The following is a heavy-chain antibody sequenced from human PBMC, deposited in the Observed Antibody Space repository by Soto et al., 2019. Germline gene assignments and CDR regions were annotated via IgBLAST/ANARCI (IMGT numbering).Heavy chain of an antibody. J-gene: IGHJ6*03. CDR2: IGAYNGDT. Sequence: QVQLLQSGAEVRKPGASVKVSCKASGYTFTNYGITWVRQAPGQGIEWMGGIGAYNGDTHYTQRLQGRVTKTTDTSASTAYMELRGLRSDDTAISYCDRVRQLVGYFYYYMDVWGKGTTVTVSS. CDR3: DRVRQLVGYFYYYMDV. V-gene: IGHV1-18*01. CDR1: GYTFTNYG. D-gene: IGHD6-6*01.